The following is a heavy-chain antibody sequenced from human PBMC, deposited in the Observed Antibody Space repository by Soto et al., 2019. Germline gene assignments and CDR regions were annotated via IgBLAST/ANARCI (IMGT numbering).Heavy chain of an antibody. J-gene: IGHJ4*02. CDR3: SREPKQNYDSSPWNGGFDS. D-gene: IGHD3-22*01. V-gene: IGHV4-30-4*01. Sequence: QVHLQESGPGLVKPSQTLSLSCTVSGDSISSPHYYWTWIRQPPGKGLEWVVYIYYTGNNFYNPALTSRVAMSVDPATNQFALKLASVTAADTAVYFCSREPKQNYDSSPWNGGFDSWGPGTLVTVSS. CDR1: GDSISSPHYY. CDR2: IYYTGNN.